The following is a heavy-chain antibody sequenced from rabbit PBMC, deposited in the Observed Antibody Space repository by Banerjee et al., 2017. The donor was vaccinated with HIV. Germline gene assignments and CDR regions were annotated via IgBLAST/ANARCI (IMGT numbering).Heavy chain of an antibody. J-gene: IGHJ4*01. CDR3: ARDLAGAIGWNFNL. Sequence: QEQLEESGGDLVKPEGSLTLTCTASGFSFSSSYWISWVRQAPGKGLEWIACIAAGSSGSTYYASWAKGRFTISKTSSTTVTLQMTSLTAADTATYFCARDLAGAIGWNFNLWGPGTLVTVS. V-gene: IGHV1S45*01. CDR1: GFSFSSSYW. D-gene: IGHD4-1*01. CDR2: IAAGSSGST.